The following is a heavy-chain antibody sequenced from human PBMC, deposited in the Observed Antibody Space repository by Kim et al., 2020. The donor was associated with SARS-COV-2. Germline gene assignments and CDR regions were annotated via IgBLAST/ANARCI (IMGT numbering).Heavy chain of an antibody. Sequence: GGSLRLSCAASGFTFDNAWMSWVRQAPGKGLEWVGRIKSKTDGGTTDYAAPVKGRFSISRDDSKNTLYLQMNSLKIEDTAVYYCTARRYYYYYYGLDVWGQGTTVIVSS. CDR2: IKSKTDGGTT. CDR3: TARRYYYYYYGLDV. D-gene: IGHD6-6*01. J-gene: IGHJ6*01. V-gene: IGHV3-15*01. CDR1: GFTFDNAW.